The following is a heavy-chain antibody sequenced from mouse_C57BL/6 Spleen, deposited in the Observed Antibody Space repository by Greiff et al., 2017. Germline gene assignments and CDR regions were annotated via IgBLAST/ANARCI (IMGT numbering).Heavy chain of an antibody. V-gene: IGHV1-69*01. Sequence: QVQLQQSGAELVMPGASVKLSCKASGYTFTSYWMHWVKQRPGQGLEWIGEIDPSDSYTNYNQKFKGKSTLTVDKSSSTAYMQRSSLTSEDSAVYYCARSLEWYFDVWGTGTTVTVSS. CDR3: ARSLEWYFDV. CDR2: IDPSDSYT. J-gene: IGHJ1*03. CDR1: GYTFTSYW.